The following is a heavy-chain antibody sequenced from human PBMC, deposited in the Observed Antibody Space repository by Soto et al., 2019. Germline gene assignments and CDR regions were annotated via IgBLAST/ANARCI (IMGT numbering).Heavy chain of an antibody. CDR3: AKYCGGDCYNGFDI. D-gene: IGHD2-21*02. CDR1: GLTFSSYA. Sequence: QRLSCAPSGLTFSSYAMTWVRQAPGKGLEWVSSISGSDGTTYYADSVKGRFTISRDNSKNTLYLQMNSLRVEDTAMYYCAKYCGGDCYNGFDIGGQGALVTVSS. V-gene: IGHV3-23*01. J-gene: IGHJ3*02. CDR2: ISGSDGTT.